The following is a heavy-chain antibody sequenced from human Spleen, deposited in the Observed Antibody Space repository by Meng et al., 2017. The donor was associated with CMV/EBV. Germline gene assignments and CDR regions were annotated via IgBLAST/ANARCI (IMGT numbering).Heavy chain of an antibody. V-gene: IGHV1-18*01. D-gene: IGHD2-2*02. CDR1: GYSFANYG. J-gene: IGHJ6*02. Sequence: ASVKVSCKASGYSFANYGISWVRQAPGQGLEWMGWINHYNGNTNYAQKVQGRVTMTTDTPTSTAYMELRSLRSDDTAVYYRARDLSTAYCSSTSCYTVPYYYGMDVWGQGTTVTVSS. CDR3: ARDLSTAYCSSTSCYTVPYYYGMDV. CDR2: INHYNGNT.